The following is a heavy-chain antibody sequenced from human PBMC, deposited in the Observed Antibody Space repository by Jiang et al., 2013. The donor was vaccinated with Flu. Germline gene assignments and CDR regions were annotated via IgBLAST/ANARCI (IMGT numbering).Heavy chain of an antibody. CDR3: ARLGYPLTYYYDSSGYHRPDTIDY. CDR2: IYYSGST. J-gene: IGHJ4*02. V-gene: IGHV4-39*07. D-gene: IGHD3-22*01. Sequence: GLVKPSETLSLTCTVSGGSISSSSYYWGWIRQPPGKGLEWIGSIYYSGSTYYNPSLKSRVTISVDTSKNQFSLKLSSVTAADTAVYYCARLGYPLTYYYDSSGYHRPDTIDYWGQGTLVTVSS. CDR1: GGSISSSSYY.